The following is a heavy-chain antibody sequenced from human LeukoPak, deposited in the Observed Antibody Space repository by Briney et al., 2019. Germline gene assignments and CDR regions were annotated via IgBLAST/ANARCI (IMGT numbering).Heavy chain of an antibody. CDR1: GFTFSSYS. V-gene: IGHV3-21*01. D-gene: IGHD3-16*01. J-gene: IGHJ4*02. Sequence: GGSLRLSCAASGFTFSSYSMNWVRQAPGKGLEWVSSISSSSSYIYYADSVKGRFTISRDNAKNSLYLQMNSLRDEGTAVYYCARENFRGSYGFDYWGQGILVTVSS. CDR2: ISSSSSYI. CDR3: ARENFRGSYGFDY.